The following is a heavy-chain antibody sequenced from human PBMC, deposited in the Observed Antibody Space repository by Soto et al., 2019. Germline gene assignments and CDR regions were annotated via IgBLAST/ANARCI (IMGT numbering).Heavy chain of an antibody. Sequence: LSLTCTVSGGSISSYYWSWIRQPPGKGLEWIGSIYYSGSTYYNPSLKSRVTISVDTSKNQFSLKLSSVTAADTAVYYCARPGGYYYDSSGYNDIWGQGTMVTVSS. CDR3: ARPGGYYYDSSGYNDI. CDR1: GGSISSYY. V-gene: IGHV4-39*01. D-gene: IGHD3-22*01. J-gene: IGHJ3*02. CDR2: IYYSGST.